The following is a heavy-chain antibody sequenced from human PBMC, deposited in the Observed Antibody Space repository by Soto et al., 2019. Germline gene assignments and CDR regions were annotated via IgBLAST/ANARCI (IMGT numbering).Heavy chain of an antibody. CDR2: ISASGGST. V-gene: IGHV3-23*01. Sequence: RDSCGASEVNSSGFAMPWVSKDQGKGLEWVSGISASGGSTYYADSVRGRFTISRDSSKNTLYLQMNSLRAEDTAVYYCAKANSDYYDSTGYLYWGQGTLVTVSS. J-gene: IGHJ4*02. CDR3: AKANSDYYDSTGYLY. CDR1: EVNSSGFA. D-gene: IGHD3-3*01.